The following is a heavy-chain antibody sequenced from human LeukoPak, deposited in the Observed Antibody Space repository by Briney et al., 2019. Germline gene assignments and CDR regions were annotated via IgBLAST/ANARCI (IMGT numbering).Heavy chain of an antibody. Sequence: GGSLRLSCAASGFTFSSYWMHWVRQVPGKGLVWISRISFDGKTTDYADSVKGRFTISRDNAKNTLFLQMNSLRGEDTAVYFCASHFYDNEVYYSTHWGQGTLVTVSS. CDR2: ISFDGKTT. J-gene: IGHJ4*02. V-gene: IGHV3-74*01. CDR1: GFTFSSYW. D-gene: IGHD3-22*01. CDR3: ASHFYDNEVYYSTH.